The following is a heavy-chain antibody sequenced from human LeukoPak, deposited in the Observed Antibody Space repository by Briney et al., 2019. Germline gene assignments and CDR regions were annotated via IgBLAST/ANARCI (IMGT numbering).Heavy chain of an antibody. CDR2: IYYSGST. CDR1: GGSISSSSYY. J-gene: IGHJ6*02. V-gene: IGHV4-39*01. D-gene: IGHD6-13*01. CDR3: ARPAAAGEYSSSWYGYGTDV. Sequence: SETLSLTCTVSGGSISSSSYYWGWIRQPPGKGLERIGSIYYSGSTYYNPSLKSRVTVSVDTSKNQFSLKLSSVTAADTAVYYCARPAAAGEYSSSWYGYGTDVWGQGTTVTVSS.